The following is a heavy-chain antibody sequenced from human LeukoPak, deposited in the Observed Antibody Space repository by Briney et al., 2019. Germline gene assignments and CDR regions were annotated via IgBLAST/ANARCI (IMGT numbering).Heavy chain of an antibody. V-gene: IGHV6-1*01. CDR3: ARGDSSIAVTGTAFDY. D-gene: IGHD6-19*01. J-gene: IGHJ4*02. Sequence: SQTLSLTCDISGDSVSSNNAAWNWIRQSPSRGLEWLGRTYYRPKWFNDYAVSVDSRISITPDTSKNQFSLQLNSVTPEDTAVYYCARGDSSIAVTGTAFDYWGQGTLVTVSS. CDR1: GDSVSSNNAA. CDR2: TYYRPKWFN.